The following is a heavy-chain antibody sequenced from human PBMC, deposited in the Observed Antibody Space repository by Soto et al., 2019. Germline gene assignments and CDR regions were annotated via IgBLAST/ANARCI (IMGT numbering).Heavy chain of an antibody. CDR3: AKAYLRGDPQGNYYYYYYMDV. CDR2: ISYDGSNK. Sequence: VQLVESGGGVVQPGRSLRLSCAASGFTFSSYGMHWVRQAPGKGLEWVAVISYDGSNKYYADSVKGRFTISRDNSKNTLYLQMNSLRAEDTAVYYCAKAYLRGDPQGNYYYYYYMDVWGKGTTVTVSS. D-gene: IGHD3-16*01. V-gene: IGHV3-30*18. J-gene: IGHJ6*03. CDR1: GFTFSSYG.